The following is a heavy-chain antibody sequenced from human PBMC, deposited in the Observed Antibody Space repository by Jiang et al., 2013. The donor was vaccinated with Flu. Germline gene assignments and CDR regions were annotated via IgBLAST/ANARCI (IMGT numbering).Heavy chain of an antibody. CDR3: VAGKQWLTDY. J-gene: IGHJ4*02. D-gene: IGHD6-19*01. CDR1: GYIFTGYY. CDR2: INPDSGGT. Sequence: GAEVKKPGASVEVSCKASGYIFTGYYIHWVRQAPGQGLEWMGRINPDSGGTNYAQKFQGRVTMTRDTSISTAYMELSRLRSDDTAVYYCVAGKQWLTDYWGQGTLVTVSS. V-gene: IGHV1-2*06.